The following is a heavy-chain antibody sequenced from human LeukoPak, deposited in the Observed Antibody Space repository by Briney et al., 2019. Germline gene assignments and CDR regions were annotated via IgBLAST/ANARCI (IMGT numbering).Heavy chain of an antibody. V-gene: IGHV3-48*04. CDR1: GFTFSSYN. CDR2: ISSSSSTI. J-gene: IGHJ4*02. CDR3: ASGYSSGWYSY. Sequence: GGSLRLSCAASGFTFSSYNMNWVRQAPGKGLEWVSYISSSSSTIYYADSVKGRFTISRDNAKNSLYLQMNSLRAEDTAVYYCASGYSSGWYSYWGQGTLVTVSS. D-gene: IGHD6-19*01.